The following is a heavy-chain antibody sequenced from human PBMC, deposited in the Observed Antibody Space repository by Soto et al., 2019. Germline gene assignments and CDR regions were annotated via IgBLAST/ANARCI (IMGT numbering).Heavy chain of an antibody. J-gene: IGHJ4*02. Sequence: QVQLVQSGAEVKKPGSSVKVSCKASGGTFSSYAISWVRQVPGQGLEWMGGIIPIFGTANYAQKFQGRVTITADESTSTAYMELSSLRSEDTAVYYCARALYYDILTGYPYFDYWGQGTLVTVSS. V-gene: IGHV1-69*12. CDR1: GGTFSSYA. CDR3: ARALYYDILTGYPYFDY. CDR2: IIPIFGTA. D-gene: IGHD3-9*01.